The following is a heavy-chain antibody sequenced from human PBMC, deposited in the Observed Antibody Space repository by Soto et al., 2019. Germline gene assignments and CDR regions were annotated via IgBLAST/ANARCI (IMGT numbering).Heavy chain of an antibody. J-gene: IGHJ4*02. Sequence: SETLSLTCAVSGGSISSSNWWRWVRQPPGKGLEWIGEIYHSGSTNYNPSLKSRVTISVDKPKNQFSLKLSSVTAADTAVYYCARRRATAYFDYWGQGTLVTVSS. CDR2: IYHSGST. CDR1: GGSISSSNW. V-gene: IGHV4-4*02. CDR3: ARRRATAYFDY. D-gene: IGHD1-26*01.